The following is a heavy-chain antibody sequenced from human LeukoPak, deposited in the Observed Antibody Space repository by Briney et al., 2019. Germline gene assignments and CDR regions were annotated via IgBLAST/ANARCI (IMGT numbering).Heavy chain of an antibody. CDR1: GGSISSYY. J-gene: IGHJ4*02. Sequence: SETLSLTCTVSGGSISSYYWSWIRQPPGKGLEWIGYIYYSGSTNYNPSLKSRVTISVDTSKNQFSLKLSSVTAADTAVYYCARDVSLDYWGQGTLVTVSS. D-gene: IGHD5/OR15-5a*01. CDR2: IYYSGST. CDR3: ARDVSLDY. V-gene: IGHV4-59*01.